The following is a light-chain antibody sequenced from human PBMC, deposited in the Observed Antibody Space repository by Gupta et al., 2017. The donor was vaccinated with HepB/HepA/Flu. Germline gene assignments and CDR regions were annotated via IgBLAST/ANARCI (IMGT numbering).Light chain of an antibody. V-gene: IGLV1-44*01. CDR2: SND. CDR1: SSNIGTYT. CDR3: ATWDDSLNGV. Sequence: QSAVTQPPSASGTPGQRVTISCSGSSSNIGTYTVNWYQQFPGAAPKLLIYSNDQRPSGVPDRFSGSKSGTSASLAISELQSEDEADYYCATWDDSLNGVFGGGTKLTVL. J-gene: IGLJ3*02.